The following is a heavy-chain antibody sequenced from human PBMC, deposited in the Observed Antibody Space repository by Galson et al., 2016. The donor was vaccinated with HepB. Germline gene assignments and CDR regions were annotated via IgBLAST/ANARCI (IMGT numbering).Heavy chain of an antibody. Sequence: SETLSLTCTVSGGSISGYYWSWIRQPPGKGLEWIGFIYYSGDTNYNPSLKSRVTISIDTSKSQLSLNLNSLTSADTAVYYCARDPFGLGWFDTWGQGTLVTVSS. J-gene: IGHJ5*02. V-gene: IGHV4-59*01. CDR2: IYYSGDT. D-gene: IGHD3-16*01. CDR3: ARDPFGLGWFDT. CDR1: GGSISGYY.